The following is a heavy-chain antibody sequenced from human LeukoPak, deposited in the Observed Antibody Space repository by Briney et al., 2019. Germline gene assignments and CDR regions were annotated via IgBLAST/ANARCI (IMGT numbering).Heavy chain of an antibody. Sequence: SETLSLTCAVYGGSFSGYYWSWIRQPPGKGLEWIGEINHSGSTNYNPSLKSRVTISVDTSKNQFSLKLSSVTAADTAVHYCARVFYLGYYYDSSGIDYWGQGTLVTVSS. V-gene: IGHV4-34*01. CDR2: INHSGST. CDR1: GGSFSGYY. CDR3: ARVFYLGYYYDSSGIDY. D-gene: IGHD3-22*01. J-gene: IGHJ4*02.